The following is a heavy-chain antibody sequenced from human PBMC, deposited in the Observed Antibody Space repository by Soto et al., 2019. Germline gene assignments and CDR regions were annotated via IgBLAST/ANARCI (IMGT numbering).Heavy chain of an antibody. V-gene: IGHV1-8*01. CDR3: ARGIKYGAYSRWFDP. CDR1: GYTFTSYD. CDR2: MNPNSGNT. J-gene: IGHJ5*02. D-gene: IGHD4-17*01. Sequence: QVQLVQSGAEVKKPGASVKVSCKASGYTFTSYDINWVRQATGQGLEYLGWMNPNSGNTAYVQKFQGRVTMTWDTSITTAYMELSSLRSGDTAVYFCARGIKYGAYSRWFDPWGQGTLVTVSS.